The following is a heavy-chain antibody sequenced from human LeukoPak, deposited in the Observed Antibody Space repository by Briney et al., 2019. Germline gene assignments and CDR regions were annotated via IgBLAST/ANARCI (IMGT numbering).Heavy chain of an antibody. V-gene: IGHV1-69*06. CDR1: GGALTSHG. J-gene: IGHJ4*02. D-gene: IGHD4-17*01. CDR2: VIPIFGTA. Sequence: SGEVSCKASGGALTSHGNSWGRQGPGQGRELVGWVIPIFGTANYGQKFQGRVTITADKSTSTAYMELSSLRSEDTAVYYCARHSDYGNYWGQGTLVTVSS. CDR3: ARHSDYGNY.